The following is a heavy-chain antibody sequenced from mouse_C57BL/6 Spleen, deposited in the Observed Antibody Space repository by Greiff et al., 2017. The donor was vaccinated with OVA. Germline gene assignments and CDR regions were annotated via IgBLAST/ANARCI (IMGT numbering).Heavy chain of an antibody. CDR1: GYTFTSYW. CDR3: ARDDWGYFDV. V-gene: IGHV1-64*01. D-gene: IGHD2-4*01. J-gene: IGHJ1*03. Sequence: IQLQQPGAELVKPGASVKLSCKASGYTFTSYWMHWVKQRPGQGLEWIGMIHPNSGSTNYNEKFKSKATLTVDKSSSTAYMQLSSLTSEDSAVYYCARDDWGYFDVWGTGTTVTVSS. CDR2: IHPNSGST.